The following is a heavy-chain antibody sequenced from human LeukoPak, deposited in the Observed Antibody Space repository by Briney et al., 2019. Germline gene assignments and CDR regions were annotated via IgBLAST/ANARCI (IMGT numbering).Heavy chain of an antibody. Sequence: PSETLSLTCTVSGGSISSYYWSWIRQPPGKGLEWIGYIYYSGSTNYNPSLKSRVTISVDTSKNQFSLKLSSVTAADTAVYYCARGTFWSGYSGYFDYWGQGTLVTVSS. CDR1: GGSISSYY. J-gene: IGHJ4*02. CDR2: IYYSGST. CDR3: ARGTFWSGYSGYFDY. D-gene: IGHD3-3*01. V-gene: IGHV4-59*01.